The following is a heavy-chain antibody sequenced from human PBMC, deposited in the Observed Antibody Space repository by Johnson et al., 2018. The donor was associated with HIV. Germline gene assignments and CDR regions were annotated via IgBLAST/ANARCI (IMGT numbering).Heavy chain of an antibody. Sequence: QVQLVECGGGLVKPGGSLRLSCAASGFTFSDYYMSWVRQAPGKGLEWVAVISYDGSNKYYADSMKGRSTISRDNTKNTLYLQINSLRAEDTAVYYCARDRKPNLAAFDIWGQGTMVTVSS. V-gene: IGHV3-30*03. CDR1: GFTFSDYY. J-gene: IGHJ3*02. CDR3: ARDRKPNLAAFDI. CDR2: ISYDGSNK.